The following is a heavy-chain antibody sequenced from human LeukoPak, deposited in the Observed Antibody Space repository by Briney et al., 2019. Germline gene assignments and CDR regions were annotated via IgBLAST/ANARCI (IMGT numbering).Heavy chain of an antibody. Sequence: GGSLRLSCAASGFTFSDYYISWIRQAPGKGLEWVSYISSSGSTIYYADSVEGRFTISRDNAKNSLYLQMNSLRAEDTAVYYCARDLPYGDYIDYWGQGTLVTVSS. J-gene: IGHJ4*02. CDR2: ISSSGSTI. V-gene: IGHV3-11*01. CDR1: GFTFSDYY. D-gene: IGHD4-17*01. CDR3: ARDLPYGDYIDY.